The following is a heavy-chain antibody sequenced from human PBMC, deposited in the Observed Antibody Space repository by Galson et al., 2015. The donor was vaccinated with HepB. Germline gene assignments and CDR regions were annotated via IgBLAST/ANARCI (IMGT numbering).Heavy chain of an antibody. J-gene: IGHJ4*02. V-gene: IGHV3-23*01. CDR2: VSGSGGST. Sequence: SLRLSCAASGFTLSSYAMSWVRQAPGKGLEWVSAVSGSGGSTYYADSVKGRFTISRDNSKNTLYLQMNSLRAEDTAVYYCARDYDSSGYYYGGYWGQGTLVTVSS. CDR1: GFTLSSYA. D-gene: IGHD3-22*01. CDR3: ARDYDSSGYYYGGY.